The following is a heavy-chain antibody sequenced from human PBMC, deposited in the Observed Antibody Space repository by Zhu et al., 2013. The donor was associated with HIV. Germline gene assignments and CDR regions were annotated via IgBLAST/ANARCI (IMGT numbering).Heavy chain of an antibody. Sequence: QVQLVQSGAEVQKPGSSVKISCKTSGYSFSTYAINWVRQAPGQGPEWMGGSVPALGTVTYAQSFQGRVTISADETSNTAYMKLSSLTSEDTAVYYCAREGGKTGQFDFWGQGTLVTVSS. CDR1: GYSFSTYA. V-gene: IGHV1-69*01. J-gene: IGHJ4*02. CDR2: SVPALGTV. CDR3: AREGGKTGQFDF. D-gene: IGHD1-1*01.